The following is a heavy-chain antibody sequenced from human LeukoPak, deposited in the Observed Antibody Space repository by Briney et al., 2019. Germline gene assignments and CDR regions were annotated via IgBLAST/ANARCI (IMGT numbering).Heavy chain of an antibody. CDR3: ARGTACGAVAYG. V-gene: IGHV3-66*01. CDR2: IYSDGST. Sequence: GGSLRLSCAASGFSVSSTYMSWVRQAPGKGLEWVSVIYSDGSTYFADSVEGRFTISRDNSKNTLYLQMDSLRGDDTAVYYCARGTACGAVAYGWGQGTLVTVSS. J-gene: IGHJ4*02. CDR1: GFSVSSTY. D-gene: IGHD6-19*01.